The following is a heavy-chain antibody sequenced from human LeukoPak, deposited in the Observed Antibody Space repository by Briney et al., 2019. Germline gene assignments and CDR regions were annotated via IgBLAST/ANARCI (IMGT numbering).Heavy chain of an antibody. J-gene: IGHJ4*02. V-gene: IGHV3-30-3*01. Sequence: HTGGSLRLSCAASGFSFSSYAMHWVRQGPGKGLEWGALVSYDGGSKYYADSVKGRLTISRDNSKNTLHLQMNSLRTEDTAVYYCARVKGGIAAAGNYFDYWGQGTLVTVSS. D-gene: IGHD6-13*01. CDR3: ARVKGGIAAAGNYFDY. CDR1: GFSFSSYA. CDR2: VSYDGGSK.